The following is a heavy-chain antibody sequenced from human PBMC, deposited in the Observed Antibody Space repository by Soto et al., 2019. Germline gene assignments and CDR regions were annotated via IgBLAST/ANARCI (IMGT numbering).Heavy chain of an antibody. CDR3: ASESVVIVPATYYYAMDV. CDR1: GGSISSGGYY. D-gene: IGHD3-22*01. CDR2: IYYSGRT. Sequence: SETLSLTCTVSGGSISSGGYYWNWIRQHPGKGLEWIGYIYYSGRTYYNPSLQSRVTISADTSKNQLSLKLSSVTAADTAMYFCASESVVIVPATYYYAMDVWGQGTTVTVSS. V-gene: IGHV4-31*03. J-gene: IGHJ6*02.